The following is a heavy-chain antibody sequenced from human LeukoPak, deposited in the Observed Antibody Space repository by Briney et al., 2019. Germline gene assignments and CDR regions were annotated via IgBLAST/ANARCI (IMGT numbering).Heavy chain of an antibody. D-gene: IGHD1-26*01. V-gene: IGHV4-59*12. J-gene: IGHJ3*02. CDR1: GGSISSYY. Sequence: NASETLSLTCTVSGGSISSYYWSWIRQPPGKGLEWIAYISDIGSINYNPSLKSRVTISLDTSKNQFSLKLSSVTAADTAVYYCARGILFSYPRTAFDIWGQGTMVTVSS. CDR3: ARGILFSYPRTAFDI. CDR2: ISDIGSI.